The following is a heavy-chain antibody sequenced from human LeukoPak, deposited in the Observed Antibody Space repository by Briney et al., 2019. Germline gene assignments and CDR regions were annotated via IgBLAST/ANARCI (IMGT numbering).Heavy chain of an antibody. Sequence: GGSLRLSCAASGFTFSSYAMHWVRQAPGKGLEWVAVISYDGSNKYYADSVKGRFTISRDNSKNTLYLQMNSLRAEDTAVYYCARGPERTGVGTRYYYDMDVWGQGPTVPVSS. CDR1: GFTFSSYA. CDR3: ARGPERTGVGTRYYYDMDV. V-gene: IGHV3-30-3*01. J-gene: IGHJ6*02. CDR2: ISYDGSNK. D-gene: IGHD2-8*01.